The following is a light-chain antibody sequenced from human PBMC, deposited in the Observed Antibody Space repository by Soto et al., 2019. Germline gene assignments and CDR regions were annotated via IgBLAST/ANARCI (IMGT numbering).Light chain of an antibody. Sequence: DIQMTQSPSTLSGSVGDRVTITCRASQTISSWLAWYQQKPGKAPKLLIYKASTLKSGVPSRFSGSGSGTEFTLTISSLQPHHFAHYYCQHYNSYSEEFGQGTKVDI. J-gene: IGKJ1*01. CDR2: KAS. CDR3: QHYNSYSEE. CDR1: QTISSW. V-gene: IGKV1-5*03.